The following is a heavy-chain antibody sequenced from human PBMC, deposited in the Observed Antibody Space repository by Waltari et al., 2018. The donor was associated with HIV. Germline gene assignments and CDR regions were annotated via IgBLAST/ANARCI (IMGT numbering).Heavy chain of an antibody. V-gene: IGHV3-23*01. CDR1: GFTFSSYA. CDR2: VSDDGVAT. J-gene: IGHJ4*02. CDR3: AKFRGGSLATYHFDS. D-gene: IGHD2-15*01. Sequence: EVQLLESGGGLVQPGGSLRLSCAASGFTFSSYAMSWVRQAPGKGLECVSGVSDDGVATYYADSVKGRFTISRDYSRNTLYVQMNSLRAEDTAVYYCAKFRGGSLATYHFDSWGQGTLVTVSS.